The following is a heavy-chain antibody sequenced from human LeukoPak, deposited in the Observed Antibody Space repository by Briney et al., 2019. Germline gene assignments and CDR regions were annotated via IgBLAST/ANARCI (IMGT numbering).Heavy chain of an antibody. Sequence: PGGSLRLSCAASGFSFSDYYMSWIRQAPGKGLEWVSYIGSSGSPVYYGDSVEGRFTISRDNAENSLYLQMNSLRVEDTAVYYCAREPKNSNYYYYGMDVWGQGTTVTVSS. CDR3: AREPKNSNYYYYGMDV. D-gene: IGHD4-11*01. CDR2: IGSSGSPV. CDR1: GFSFSDYY. V-gene: IGHV3-11*01. J-gene: IGHJ6*02.